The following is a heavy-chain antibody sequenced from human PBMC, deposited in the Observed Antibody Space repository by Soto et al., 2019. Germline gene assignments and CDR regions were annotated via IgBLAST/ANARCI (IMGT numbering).Heavy chain of an antibody. CDR1: GFSLSNARMG. J-gene: IGHJ6*02. D-gene: IGHD2-15*01. CDR2: IFSNDEK. CDR3: ARTVGYCSGGSCYYYYYGMDV. Sequence: QVTLKESGPVLVKPTETLTLTCTVSGFSLSNARMGVSWIRQPPGKALEWLAHIFSNDEKSYSTSLKSRLTISKATSKSQVVLTMTNMDPVDTATYYCARTVGYCSGGSCYYYYYGMDVWGQGTTVTVSS. V-gene: IGHV2-26*01.